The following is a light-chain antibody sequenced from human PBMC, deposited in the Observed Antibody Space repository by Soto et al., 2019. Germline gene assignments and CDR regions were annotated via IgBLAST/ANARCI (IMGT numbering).Light chain of an antibody. Sequence: EVVMTQSPATLSVSPGERATLSCRASQSVSSNLAWYQQTPGQTPRLLIYGASTRATGVSARFSGSGSGTEFTLTISSLQSEDFAVYYCQQYNNWPRTFGQGTKVEIK. CDR1: QSVSSN. CDR2: GAS. V-gene: IGKV3-15*01. CDR3: QQYNNWPRT. J-gene: IGKJ1*01.